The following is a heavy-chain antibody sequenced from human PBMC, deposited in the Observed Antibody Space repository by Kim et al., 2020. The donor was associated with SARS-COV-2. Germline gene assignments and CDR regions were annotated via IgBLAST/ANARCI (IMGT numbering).Heavy chain of an antibody. D-gene: IGHD2-8*01. V-gene: IGHV3-21*01. CDR2: ISNSGNYK. Sequence: GGSLRLSCAASGLTFSDYTMNWVRQAPGTGLEWVSSISNSGNYKYYLDSVKGRFTISRDNAKNSLFLQMNSLRAEDTAVYYCTRDMTNSYWGQGTVVTVSS. CDR1: GLTFSDYT. J-gene: IGHJ4*02. CDR3: TRDMTNSY.